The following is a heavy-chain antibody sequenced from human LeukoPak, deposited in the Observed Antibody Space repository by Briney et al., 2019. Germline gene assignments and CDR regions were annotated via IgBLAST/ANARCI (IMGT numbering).Heavy chain of an antibody. CDR2: IIPIFGTA. D-gene: IGHD3-22*01. J-gene: IGHJ4*02. CDR3: ARVGHYLTYYFDD. Sequence: ASVKVSCTPSGVTFSTYAISWVRQAPGQGLEWLGGIIPIFGTANYAQKFQGRVTITADISTSTAHMELNSLRSEDTAMYYCARVGHYLTYYFDDWGQGTLVTVSS. V-gene: IGHV1-69*06. CDR1: GVTFSTYA.